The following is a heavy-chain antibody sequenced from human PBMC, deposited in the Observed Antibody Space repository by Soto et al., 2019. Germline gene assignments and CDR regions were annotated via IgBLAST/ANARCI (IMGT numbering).Heavy chain of an antibody. J-gene: IGHJ3*02. D-gene: IGHD2-15*01. CDR1: GVSISSGGYY. Sequence: QVQLQESGPGLVKPSQTLSLTCTVSGVSISSGGYYWSWIRQHPGKGLEWIGYIYYSGSTYYNPSRKSRVTISVDTSKNQFSLKLSSVTAADTAVYYCAREPGAGYDAFDIWVQGTMVTVSS. CDR2: IYYSGST. V-gene: IGHV4-31*03. CDR3: AREPGAGYDAFDI.